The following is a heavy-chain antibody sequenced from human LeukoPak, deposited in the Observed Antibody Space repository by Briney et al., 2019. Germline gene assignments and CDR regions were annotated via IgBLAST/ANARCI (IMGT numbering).Heavy chain of an antibody. CDR3: ATNHDYGDFPFDY. J-gene: IGHJ4*02. V-gene: IGHV5-51*01. D-gene: IGHD4-17*01. Sequence: GESLKISCKGSGNSFTNYWIGWVRQMPGKGLEWMGIVYPDDSDPRYSPSFQSQVTLSADKSISTAYLEWSSLKASDTAMYYCATNHDYGDFPFDYWGQGTLVTVSS. CDR2: VYPDDSDP. CDR1: GNSFTNYW.